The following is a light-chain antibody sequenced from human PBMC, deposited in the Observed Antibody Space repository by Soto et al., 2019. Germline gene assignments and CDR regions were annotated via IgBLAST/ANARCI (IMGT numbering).Light chain of an antibody. V-gene: IGLV2-11*01. J-gene: IGLJ1*01. CDR2: DVG. CDR3: CSYAGTYSYV. CDR1: SSDVGAYNS. Sequence: QSVLTQPPSASGTPGQRVTISCTGTSSDVGAYNSVSWYQQHPGKAPKFIIYDVGKRPSGVPDRFSGSKSGNTASLTISGLQAEDEADYYCCSYAGTYSYVFGTGTKVTVL.